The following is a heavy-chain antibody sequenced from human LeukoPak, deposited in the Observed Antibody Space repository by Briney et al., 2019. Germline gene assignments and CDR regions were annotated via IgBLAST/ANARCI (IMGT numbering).Heavy chain of an antibody. CDR2: FYTSGST. CDR1: GGSISSGSYY. V-gene: IGHV4-61*02. J-gene: IGHJ5*02. CDR3: AREVGVGLDWFDP. Sequence: PSETLALTCTVSGGSISSGSYYWSWIRQPAGQGLEWFGRFYTSGSTNYNPSLKSRVTIPVDTSKNEFSLQLRSVTAADTAVYYCAREVGVGLDWFDPWGQGTLLTVSS. D-gene: IGHD3-10*01.